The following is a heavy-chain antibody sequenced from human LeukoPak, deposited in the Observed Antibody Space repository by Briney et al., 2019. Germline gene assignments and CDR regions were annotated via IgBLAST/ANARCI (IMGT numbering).Heavy chain of an antibody. CDR3: ARQMNTVTADY. J-gene: IGHJ4*02. CDR2: IYYRGST. Sequence: PSETLSLTCTVSGGSISSSSYYWGWIRQPPGKGLEWIGSIYYRGSTYYNPSLKSRVTIFVDTSKNQFSLKLSSVTAADTAVYYCARQMNTVTADYWGQGTLVTVSS. D-gene: IGHD4-17*01. V-gene: IGHV4-39*01. CDR1: GGSISSSSYY.